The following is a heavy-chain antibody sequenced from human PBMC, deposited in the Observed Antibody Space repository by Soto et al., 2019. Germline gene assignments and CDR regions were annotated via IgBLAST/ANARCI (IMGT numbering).Heavy chain of an antibody. V-gene: IGHV1-18*01. CDR3: ARDRGIVATMLYFDY. Sequence: QVHLVQSGSEVKKPGASVKVSCKASGYTFSNYGISWVRQAPGQGLEWMGWISGYNGNTNYAQKVQGRITMTTDTSTSTAYMELRSLRSDDTAVYFSARDRGIVATMLYFDYWGQGTLIIVSS. CDR2: ISGYNGNT. D-gene: IGHD5-12*01. J-gene: IGHJ4*02. CDR1: GYTFSNYG.